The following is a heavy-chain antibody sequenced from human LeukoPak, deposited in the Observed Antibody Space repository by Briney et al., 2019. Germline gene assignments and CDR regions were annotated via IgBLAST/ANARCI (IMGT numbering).Heavy chain of an antibody. CDR3: AKDPYMVIGLDAFDI. D-gene: IGHD2-21*01. V-gene: IGHV3-30*18. J-gene: IGHJ3*02. CDR2: ISYDGSNK. CDR1: GFTFSSYG. Sequence: PGGSLRLSCAASGFTFSSYGMHWVRQAPGKGLEWVAVISYDGSNKYYADSVKGRFTISRDNSKNTLYLQMNSLRAEDTAVYYCAKDPYMVIGLDAFDIWGQGTMVTVSS.